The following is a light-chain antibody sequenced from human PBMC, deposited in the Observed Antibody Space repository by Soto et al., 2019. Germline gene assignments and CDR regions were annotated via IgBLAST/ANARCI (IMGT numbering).Light chain of an antibody. CDR2: DAS. CDR1: RPIGSH. Sequence: DFQITQSPSSLSSCLLDIVXIXXXARRPIGSHLNWYQQKPGKAPKLLIYDASSLESGVSLRFSGSGSGTEFTLTISSLQPDDFATYYCQQYNSYSRTFGQGTKVDIK. J-gene: IGKJ1*01. CDR3: QQYNSYSRT. V-gene: IGKV1-5*01.